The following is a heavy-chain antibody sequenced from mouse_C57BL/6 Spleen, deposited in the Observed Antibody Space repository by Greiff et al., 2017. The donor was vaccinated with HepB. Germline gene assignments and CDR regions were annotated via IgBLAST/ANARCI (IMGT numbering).Heavy chain of an antibody. Sequence: QVQLKESGAELVKPGASVKISCKASGYAFSSYWMNWVKQRPGKGLEWIGQIYPGDGDTNYNGKFKGKATLTADKSSSTAYMQLSSLTSEDSAVYFCARGELGPHYYFDYWGQGTTLTVSS. CDR2: IYPGDGDT. J-gene: IGHJ2*01. V-gene: IGHV1-80*01. CDR3: ARGELGPHYYFDY. D-gene: IGHD4-1*01. CDR1: GYAFSSYW.